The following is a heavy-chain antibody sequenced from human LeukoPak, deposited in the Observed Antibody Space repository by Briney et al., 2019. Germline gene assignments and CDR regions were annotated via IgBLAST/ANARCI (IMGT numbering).Heavy chain of an antibody. CDR1: GGSFSGYY. V-gene: IGHV4-34*01. Sequence: PSETLSLTCAVYGGSFSGYYWSWIRQPPGKGLEWIGEINHSGSTNYNPSLKSRATISVDTSKNQFSLKLSSVTAADTAVYYCARGNGDCSSTSCYVVYFDYWGQGTLVTVSS. J-gene: IGHJ4*02. D-gene: IGHD2-2*01. CDR2: INHSGST. CDR3: ARGNGDCSSTSCYVVYFDY.